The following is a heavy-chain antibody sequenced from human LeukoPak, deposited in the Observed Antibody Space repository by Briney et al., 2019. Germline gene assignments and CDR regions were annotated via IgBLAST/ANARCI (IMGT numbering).Heavy chain of an antibody. V-gene: IGHV4-39*01. Sequence: PSETLSLTCTVSGGSISSSSYYWGWIRQPPGKGLEWIGSIYYSGSTYYNPSLKSRVTISVDTSKNQFSLKLSSVTAADTAVYYCARRNVLRYFDWLRGPPYYFDYWGQGTLVTVSS. J-gene: IGHJ4*02. CDR2: IYYSGST. CDR1: GGSISSSSYY. CDR3: ARRNVLRYFDWLRGPPYYFDY. D-gene: IGHD3-9*01.